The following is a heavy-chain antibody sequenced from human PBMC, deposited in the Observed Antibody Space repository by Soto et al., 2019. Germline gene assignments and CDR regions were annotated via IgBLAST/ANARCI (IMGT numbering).Heavy chain of an antibody. D-gene: IGHD3-10*01. CDR3: ATLPLYGSRFVS. V-gene: IGHV3-9*01. J-gene: IGHJ4*02. Sequence: EVQLVESGGGLVQPGRSLRLSCAASGFIFDDYAIHWVRRAPGKGLEWVSGISWHGADVGYADSVKGRFTISRDNAKISLYLQMDSLRAEDTALYYCATLPLYGSRFVSCGQGTLVTVSS. CDR1: GFIFDDYA. CDR2: ISWHGADV.